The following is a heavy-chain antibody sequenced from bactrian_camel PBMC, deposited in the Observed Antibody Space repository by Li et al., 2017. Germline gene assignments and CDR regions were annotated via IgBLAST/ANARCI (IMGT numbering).Heavy chain of an antibody. Sequence: EVQLVESGGGSVQTGGSLRLSCRAPGFSSKRCGMSWVRLSPGKGLEWLSAINTDGSSTYYADSVKGRFTISRDNARNTVYLQMNSLKLDDTALYYCEVPPSWDGAKWYLGNWGQGTQVTVS. J-gene: IGHJ4*01. CDR1: GFSSKRCG. CDR2: INTDGSST. V-gene: IGHV3S40*01. D-gene: IGHD2*01. CDR3: EVPPSWDGAKWYLGN.